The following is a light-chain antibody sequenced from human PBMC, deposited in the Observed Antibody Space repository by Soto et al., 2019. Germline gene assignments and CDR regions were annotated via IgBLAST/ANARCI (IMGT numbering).Light chain of an antibody. V-gene: IGKV1-39*01. Sequence: DIQLTQSPSSLSASVGDTVTITCRASQTIDSFLIWYQQKPGIAPKVLIYAPSSLQSGVPSRFSGSGSGTDFTLTINSLHPEDFATYYCQQTYNAPFTFVQGTKL. CDR2: APS. J-gene: IGKJ2*01. CDR3: QQTYNAPFT. CDR1: QTIDSF.